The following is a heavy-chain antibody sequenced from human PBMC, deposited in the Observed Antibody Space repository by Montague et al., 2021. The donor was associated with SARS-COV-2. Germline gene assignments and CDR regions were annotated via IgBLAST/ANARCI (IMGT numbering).Heavy chain of an antibody. V-gene: IGHV4-4*02. CDR2: IYQSGST. Sequence: SETLSLTCAVSGDSIMTTNWWSWVRQPPGKGLEWIGEIYQSGSTNYNPFLKSRITMSIDKSKNQFSLELNSVTAADTAVYYCAREGSGRGYYYYGMDVWGQGTTVTVSS. CDR3: AREGSGRGYYYYGMDV. J-gene: IGHJ6*02. D-gene: IGHD3-10*01. CDR1: GDSIMTTNW.